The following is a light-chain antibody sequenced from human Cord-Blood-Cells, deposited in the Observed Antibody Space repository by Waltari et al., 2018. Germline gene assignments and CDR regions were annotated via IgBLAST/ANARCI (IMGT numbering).Light chain of an antibody. V-gene: IGLV2-23*01. CDR3: CSYAGSSTWV. CDR2: EGS. Sequence: QSALPQPASVSGSPGQSIPIPSTGPSRDVGSYTLVSWYQQHPGKAPKLMIYEGSKRPSGVSNRFSGSKSGNTASLTISGLQAEDEADYYCCSYAGSSTWVFGGGTKLTVL. J-gene: IGLJ3*02. CDR1: SRDVGSYTL.